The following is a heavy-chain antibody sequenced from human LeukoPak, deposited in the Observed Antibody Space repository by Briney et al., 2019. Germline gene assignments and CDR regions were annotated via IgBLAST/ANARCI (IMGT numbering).Heavy chain of an antibody. CDR2: IYYSGST. Sequence: SETLSLTCSVSGGSISSSTDYWGWIREPPGKGLEGIGSIYYSGSTYYNPSLKSRVTISVDTSKTQFSLMLYSVTAADTAVYYCVRRYYDSLTGYSSDDYWGQGTLVTVSS. D-gene: IGHD3-9*01. CDR3: VRRYYDSLTGYSSDDY. CDR1: GGSISSSTDY. V-gene: IGHV4-39*01. J-gene: IGHJ4*02.